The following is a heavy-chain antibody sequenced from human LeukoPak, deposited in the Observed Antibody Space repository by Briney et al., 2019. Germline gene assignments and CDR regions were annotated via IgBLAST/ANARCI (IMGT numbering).Heavy chain of an antibody. Sequence: SVKVSCKASGGTFTSYAISWVRQSPGQGLEWMGRIIPIFGIANYAQKFQGRVTITADKSTSTAYMELSSLRSEDTAVYYCARHSNYYDSSGYYYDYWGQGTLVTVSS. CDR1: GGTFTSYA. CDR2: IIPIFGIA. V-gene: IGHV1-69*04. CDR3: ARHSNYYDSSGYYYDY. J-gene: IGHJ4*02. D-gene: IGHD3-22*01.